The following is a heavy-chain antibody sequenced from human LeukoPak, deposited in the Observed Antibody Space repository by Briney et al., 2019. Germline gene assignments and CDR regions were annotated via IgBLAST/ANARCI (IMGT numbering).Heavy chain of an antibody. Sequence: QPGGSLRLSCVASGFTFSTYTFNWVRQAPGKGREGLAYSSSGGLTIFYADSVKGRFTISRDNTKHEIYLDMTNLRAEDTAVYYCARDFDYGDYIDFWGQGTLVAVSS. V-gene: IGHV3-48*04. CDR3: ARDFDYGDYIDF. CDR1: GFTFSTYT. D-gene: IGHD4/OR15-4a*01. J-gene: IGHJ4*02. CDR2: SSSGGLTI.